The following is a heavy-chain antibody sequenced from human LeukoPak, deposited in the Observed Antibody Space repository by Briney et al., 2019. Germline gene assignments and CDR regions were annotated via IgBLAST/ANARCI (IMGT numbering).Heavy chain of an antibody. D-gene: IGHD6-13*01. CDR1: GFTFSSYA. CDR3: ARAAPYSRVGYFGY. Sequence: PGGSLRLSCAASGFTFSSYAMHWVRQAPGKGLEWVAVISYDGSNKYYADSVKGRFTISRDNSKNTLYLQMNSLRAEDTAVYYCARAAPYSRVGYFGYWGQGTLVTVSS. V-gene: IGHV3-30-3*01. CDR2: ISYDGSNK. J-gene: IGHJ4*02.